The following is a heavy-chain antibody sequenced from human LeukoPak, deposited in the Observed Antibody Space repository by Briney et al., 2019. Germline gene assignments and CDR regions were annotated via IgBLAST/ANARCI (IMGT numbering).Heavy chain of an antibody. CDR3: ARSRDIVVVLPDFDP. CDR1: GFTFSNYG. D-gene: IGHD2-2*01. V-gene: IGHV3-33*01. J-gene: IGHJ5*02. CDR2: IWYDGSNK. Sequence: GGSLRLSCAAPGFTFSNYGMHWVRQAPGKGLEWVAVIWYDGSNKYYADSVKGRFTISRDNSKNTLYLQMNSLRAEDTAVYYCARSRDIVVVLPDFDPWGQGTLVTVSS.